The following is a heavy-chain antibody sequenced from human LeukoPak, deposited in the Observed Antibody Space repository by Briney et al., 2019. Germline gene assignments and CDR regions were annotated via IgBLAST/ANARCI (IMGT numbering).Heavy chain of an antibody. D-gene: IGHD3-22*01. CDR2: IIPILGIA. CDR1: GGTFSSYA. CDR3: ARGALDYYDSSGYSPAFDI. J-gene: IGHJ3*02. V-gene: IGHV1-69*04. Sequence: SVKVSCKASGGTFSSYAISGVRQAPGQGLEWMGRIIPILGIANYAQKFQSRVTITADKSTSTAYMELSSLRSEDTAVYYCARGALDYYDSSGYSPAFDIWGQGTMVTVSS.